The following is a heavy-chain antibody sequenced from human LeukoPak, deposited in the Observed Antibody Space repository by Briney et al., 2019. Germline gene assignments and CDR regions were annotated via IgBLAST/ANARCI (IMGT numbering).Heavy chain of an antibody. V-gene: IGHV1-2*02. CDR2: INPNSGGT. Sequence: ASVKVSCKASGYTFTGYYMHWVRQAPGQGLEWMGWINPNSGGTNYAQKFQGRVTMTRDTSISTAYMELSRLRSDDTAVYYCARESRYSSGWPNFGYWGQGTLVTVSS. CDR1: GYTFTGYY. D-gene: IGHD6-19*01. CDR3: ARESRYSSGWPNFGY. J-gene: IGHJ4*02.